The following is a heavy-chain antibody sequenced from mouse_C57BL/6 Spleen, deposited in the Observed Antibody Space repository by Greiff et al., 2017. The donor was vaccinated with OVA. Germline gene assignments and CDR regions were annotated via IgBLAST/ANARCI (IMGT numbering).Heavy chain of an antibody. D-gene: IGHD2-4*01. Sequence: EVQLKESGSGLVKPSQSLSLTCSVTGYSITSGYYWNWIRQFPGNKLEWMGYISYDGSNNYNPSLKNRISITRDTSKNQFFLKLNSVTTEDTATYYCARGYDYDGYFDVWGTGTTVTVSS. J-gene: IGHJ1*03. V-gene: IGHV3-6*01. CDR3: ARGYDYDGYFDV. CDR2: ISYDGSN. CDR1: GYSITSGYY.